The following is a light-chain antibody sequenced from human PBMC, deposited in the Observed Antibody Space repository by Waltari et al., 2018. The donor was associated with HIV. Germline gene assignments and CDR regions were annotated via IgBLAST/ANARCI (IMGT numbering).Light chain of an antibody. Sequence: QSVLTQPPSASGTPGQRVTISCSGSSSHIGSNSVYWYQQFPGTAPKLLIYRNNQRPSGVPDRFSGSKSGTSASLAISGLRSEDEADYYCAAWDDSLSSVFGTGTKVTVL. V-gene: IGLV1-47*01. CDR3: AAWDDSLSSV. J-gene: IGLJ1*01. CDR1: SSHIGSNS. CDR2: RNN.